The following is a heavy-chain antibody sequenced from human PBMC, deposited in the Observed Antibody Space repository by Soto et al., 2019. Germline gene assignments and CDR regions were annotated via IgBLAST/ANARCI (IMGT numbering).Heavy chain of an antibody. D-gene: IGHD2-15*01. CDR2: IWYDGSNK. Sequence: QVQLVESGGGVVQPGRSLRLSCAASGFTFSSYGMDWVRQAPGKGLEWVAVIWYDGSNKYYADSVKGRFTISRDNSKNTLYLQMNSLRAEDTAVYYCARDGGYCSGGSCYRRHYFDYWGQGTLVTVSS. CDR3: ARDGGYCSGGSCYRRHYFDY. J-gene: IGHJ4*02. CDR1: GFTFSSYG. V-gene: IGHV3-33*01.